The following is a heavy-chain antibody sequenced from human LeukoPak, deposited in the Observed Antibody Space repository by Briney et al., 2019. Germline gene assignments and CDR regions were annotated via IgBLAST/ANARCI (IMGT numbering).Heavy chain of an antibody. D-gene: IGHD6-13*01. CDR2: IGTAGDP. Sequence: GGSRRLSGAASGFTFRSYDMHWVRQATGKGLEWSSAIGTAGDPYYPGSVKGRFTISRENAKNSLYLRMNSLRAGDTAVYYCARGIAAAGKDYYGMDVWGQGTTVTVSS. V-gene: IGHV3-13*05. CDR1: GFTFRSYD. J-gene: IGHJ6*02. CDR3: ARGIAAAGKDYYGMDV.